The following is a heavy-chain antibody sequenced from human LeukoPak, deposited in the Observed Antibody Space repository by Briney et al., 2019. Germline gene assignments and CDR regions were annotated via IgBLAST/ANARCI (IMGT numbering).Heavy chain of an antibody. CDR2: IYYSGST. Sequence: PSETLSLTCTVSGGSISSGDYYWSWIRQPPGKGLEWIGSIYYSGSTYYNPSLKSRVTISVDTSKNQFSLKLSSVTAADTAVYYCARGHKGYYYDSSGYYYWGQGTLVTVSS. J-gene: IGHJ4*02. CDR1: GGSISSGDYY. V-gene: IGHV4-30-4*08. D-gene: IGHD3-22*01. CDR3: ARGHKGYYYDSSGYYY.